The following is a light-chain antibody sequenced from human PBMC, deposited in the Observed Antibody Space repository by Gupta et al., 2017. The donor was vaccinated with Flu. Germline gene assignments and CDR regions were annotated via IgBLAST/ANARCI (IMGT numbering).Light chain of an antibody. Sequence: QSVLTQPPSASGTPGQRVTISCSGSSSNIGSNTVNWYQQLPGPAPKLLIYSNNQRPSGVPDRFSGSKSGTSASLAIGGLHSEDEADYYCAAWDDSLWVFGGGTKLTVL. CDR3: AAWDDSLWV. V-gene: IGLV1-44*01. CDR1: SSNIGSNT. J-gene: IGLJ3*02. CDR2: SNN.